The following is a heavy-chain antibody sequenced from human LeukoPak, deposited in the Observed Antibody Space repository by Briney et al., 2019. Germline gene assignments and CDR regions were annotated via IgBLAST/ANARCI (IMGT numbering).Heavy chain of an antibody. V-gene: IGHV1-2*06. CDR1: GYTFTGYY. Sequence: ASVKVSCKASGYTFTGYYMHWVRQAPGQGLEWMGRINPNSGGTNYAQKFQGRVTMTRDTSISTAYMELSRLRSDDTAVHYCARDRKHGLKGTGFDYWGQGTLVTVSS. CDR2: INPNSGGT. D-gene: IGHD1-1*01. J-gene: IGHJ4*02. CDR3: ARDRKHGLKGTGFDY.